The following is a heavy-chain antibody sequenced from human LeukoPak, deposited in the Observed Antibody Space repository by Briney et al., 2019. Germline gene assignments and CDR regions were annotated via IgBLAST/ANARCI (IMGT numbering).Heavy chain of an antibody. D-gene: IGHD3-10*01. CDR1: GFTFDDYG. J-gene: IGHJ5*02. V-gene: IGHV3-20*04. CDR3: ARIAGSGSLNWFDP. CDR2: IYWNGGST. Sequence: GGSLRLSCAASGFTFDDYGMSWVRHAPGKGLEWVSGIYWNGGSTGYADSVKGRFTISRDNAKNSLYLQMNSLRAEDTALYYCARIAGSGSLNWFDPWGQGTLVTVSS.